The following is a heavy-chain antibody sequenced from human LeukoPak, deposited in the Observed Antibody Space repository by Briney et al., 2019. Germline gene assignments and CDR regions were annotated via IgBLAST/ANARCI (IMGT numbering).Heavy chain of an antibody. V-gene: IGHV4-59*11. Sequence: SETLSLTCVVSGGSLSTHHWSWIRQSPGRGLEWIGYISDSGSTNYNPSLKSRVTISVDTSKNQFSLMLSSVTAADTAVYYCARGYDSSAYYPFNYWGQGTLVTVSS. D-gene: IGHD3-22*01. CDR3: ARGYDSSAYYPFNY. J-gene: IGHJ4*02. CDR1: GGSLSTHH. CDR2: ISDSGST.